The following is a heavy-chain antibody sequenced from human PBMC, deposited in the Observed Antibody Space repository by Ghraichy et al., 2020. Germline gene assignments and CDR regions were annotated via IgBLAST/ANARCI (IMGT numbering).Heavy chain of an antibody. CDR2: ITSSGTVT. D-gene: IGHD2-8*01. J-gene: IGHJ4*02. Sequence: GGSLRLSCAASGFTFSNYAMSWVRQAPEKGLEWVSAITSSGTVTYYADSVRGRFTISRDNSKNTLYLQMYTLRVEETAVYYCAKEEMVPYFDYWGQGALVTVST. CDR3: AKEEMVPYFDY. CDR1: GFTFSNYA. V-gene: IGHV3-23*01.